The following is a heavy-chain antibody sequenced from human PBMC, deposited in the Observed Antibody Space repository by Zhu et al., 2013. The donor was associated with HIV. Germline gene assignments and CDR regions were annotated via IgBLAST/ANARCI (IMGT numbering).Heavy chain of an antibody. Sequence: QVQLVQSGAEVKKPGASVKVSCTASGYTFTSYGISWVRQAPGQGLEWMGWISAYNGNTNYAQKLQGRVTMTTDTSTSTAYMELRSLRSDDTAVYYCATTKGSPYSSPYHYYMDVWARGRGHRLL. CDR3: ATTKGSPYSSPYHYYMDV. V-gene: IGHV1-18*01. CDR1: GYTFTSYG. J-gene: IGHJ6*03. D-gene: IGHD6-13*01. CDR2: ISAYNGNT.